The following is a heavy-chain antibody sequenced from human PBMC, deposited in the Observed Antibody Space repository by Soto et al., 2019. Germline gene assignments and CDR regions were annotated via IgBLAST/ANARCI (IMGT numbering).Heavy chain of an antibody. CDR3: ARNSYCTNGVCYTSYYGMDV. D-gene: IGHD2-8*01. Sequence: GGSLRLSCAASGFTFSSYAMSWVRQAPGKGLEWVSAISGSGGSTYYADSVKGRFTISRDNSKNTLYLQMNSLRAEDTAVYYCARNSYCTNGVCYTSYYGMDVWGQGTTVTVSS. V-gene: IGHV3-23*01. CDR2: ISGSGGST. CDR1: GFTFSSYA. J-gene: IGHJ6*02.